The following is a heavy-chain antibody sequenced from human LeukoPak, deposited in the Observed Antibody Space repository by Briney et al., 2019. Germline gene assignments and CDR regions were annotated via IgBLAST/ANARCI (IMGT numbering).Heavy chain of an antibody. CDR1: GFTFSSYS. V-gene: IGHV3-48*04. J-gene: IGHJ4*02. D-gene: IGHD3-16*01. CDR3: ASTFKDGEYYFDY. Sequence: GGSLRLSCAASGFTFSSYSMNWVRQAPGKGLEWVSYISSSSSTIYYADSVKGRFTISRDNAKNSLYLQMNSLRAEDTAVYYCASTFKDGEYYFDYWGQGTLVTVSS. CDR2: ISSSSSTI.